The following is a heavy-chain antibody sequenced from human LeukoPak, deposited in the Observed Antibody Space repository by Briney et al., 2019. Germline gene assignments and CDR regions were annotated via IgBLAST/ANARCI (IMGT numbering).Heavy chain of an antibody. V-gene: IGHV1-46*01. D-gene: IGHD4-17*01. CDR3: ARDRVTVTTRRHFYY. J-gene: IGHJ4*02. Sequence: ASVKVSCKASGYTFTSYYMHWVRQAPGQGLAWMGIINPSGGSTSYAQKFRGRVTMTSATSTSTVYMELSSLTSDDTAVYYCARDRVTVTTRRHFYYWGQGTLVTVSS. CDR1: GYTFTSYY. CDR2: INPSGGST.